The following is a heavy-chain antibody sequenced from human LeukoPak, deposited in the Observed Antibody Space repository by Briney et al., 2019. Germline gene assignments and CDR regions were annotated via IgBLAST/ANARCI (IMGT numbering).Heavy chain of an antibody. D-gene: IGHD2-21*02. CDR2: ISSNGGST. V-gene: IGHV3-64*01. CDR3: AGAKGRLLSAFDI. J-gene: IGHJ3*02. CDR1: GFTFSYYA. Sequence: GGSLRLSCAASGFTFSYYAMHWVRQAPGKGLEYVSAISSNGGSTYFANSVKGRFTISRDNSKNTLYLQMGSLRAEDMAVYYCAGAKGRLLSAFDIWGHGTMVTVSS.